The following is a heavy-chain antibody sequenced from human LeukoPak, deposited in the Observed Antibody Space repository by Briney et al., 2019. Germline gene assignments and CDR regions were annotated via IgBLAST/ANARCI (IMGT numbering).Heavy chain of an antibody. D-gene: IGHD4-17*01. CDR1: GYTFTGYY. J-gene: IGHJ4*02. CDR3: ARVGFYGDYTFDY. Sequence: ASVKVSCKASGYTFTGYYMHWVRQAPGQGLEWMGWINPNSGGTNYAQKFQGWVTMTRDTSISTAYMELSRMRSDDTAVYYCARVGFYGDYTFDYWGQGTLVTVSS. CDR2: INPNSGGT. V-gene: IGHV1-2*04.